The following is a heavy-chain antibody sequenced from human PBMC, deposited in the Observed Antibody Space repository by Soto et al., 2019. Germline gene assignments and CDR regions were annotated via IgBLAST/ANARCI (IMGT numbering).Heavy chain of an antibody. CDR2: ISSSSSYT. V-gene: IGHV3-11*06. CDR3: ARPLGNYYYGMDV. D-gene: IGHD7-27*01. CDR1: GFTFSDYY. Sequence: PGGSLRLSCAASGFTFSDYYVSWIRQAPGKGLEWVSYISSSSSYTNYADSVKGRFTISRDNDKNSLYLQMNSLRAEDTAVYYCARPLGNYYYGMDVWGQGTTLTVS. J-gene: IGHJ6*02.